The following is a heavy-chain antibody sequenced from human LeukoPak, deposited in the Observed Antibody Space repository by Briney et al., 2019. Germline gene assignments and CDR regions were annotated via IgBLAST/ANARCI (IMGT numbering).Heavy chain of an antibody. CDR3: ARSSRVAGGHYYFEY. CDR1: GGSISNYY. J-gene: IGHJ4*02. CDR2: IYTGGGT. V-gene: IGHV4-4*07. D-gene: IGHD6-13*01. Sequence: PSETLSLTCTVSGGSISNYYWSWIRQPAGKGLEWIGRIYTGGGTNYNPSLKSRVTISVSKTHFSLQLRSVTAVGTVVYHCARSSRVAGGHYYFEYWGQGRLVTVS.